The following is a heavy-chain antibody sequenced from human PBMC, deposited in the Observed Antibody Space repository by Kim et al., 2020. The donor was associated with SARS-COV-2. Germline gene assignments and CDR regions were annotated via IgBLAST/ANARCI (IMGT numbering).Heavy chain of an antibody. CDR1: GDSVSSNSAA. CDR2: TYYRSKWYN. J-gene: IGHJ5*02. D-gene: IGHD6-19*01. Sequence: SQTLSLTCAISGDSVSSNSAAWNWIRQSPSRGLEWLGRTYYRSKWYNDYAVSVKSRITINPDTSKNQFSLQLNSVTPEGTAVYYCARALSEQWLDPYNWFDPWGQGTLVTVSS. CDR3: ARALSEQWLDPYNWFDP. V-gene: IGHV6-1*01.